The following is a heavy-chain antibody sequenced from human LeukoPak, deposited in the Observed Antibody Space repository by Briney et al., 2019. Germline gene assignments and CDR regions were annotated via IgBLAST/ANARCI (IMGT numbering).Heavy chain of an antibody. J-gene: IGHJ6*03. Sequence: SETLSLXCAVSGYSISSGYYWGWIQQPPGKGLEWIGSIYHSGSTYYNPSLKSRVAISVDTSKNQFSLKLNSVTAADTSLYYCARHVVPAAQSSYMDVWGKGTTVTVSS. CDR3: ARHVVPAAQSSYMDV. CDR1: GYSISSGYY. V-gene: IGHV4-38-2*01. CDR2: IYHSGST. D-gene: IGHD2-2*01.